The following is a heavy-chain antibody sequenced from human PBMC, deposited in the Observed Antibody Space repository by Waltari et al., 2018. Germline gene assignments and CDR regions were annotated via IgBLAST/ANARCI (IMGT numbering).Heavy chain of an antibody. J-gene: IGHJ3*02. CDR2: INPNSGGT. V-gene: IGHV1-2*02. CDR3: ASPGIAAAGTNAFDI. CDR1: GYTFTGYY. Sequence: QVQLVQSVAEVKKPGASVKVSCKASGYTFTGYYMHWVRQAPGQGLEWMGWINPNSGGTNYAQKFQGRVTMTRDTSISTAYMELSRLRSDDTAVYYCASPGIAAAGTNAFDIWGQGTMVTVSS. D-gene: IGHD6-13*01.